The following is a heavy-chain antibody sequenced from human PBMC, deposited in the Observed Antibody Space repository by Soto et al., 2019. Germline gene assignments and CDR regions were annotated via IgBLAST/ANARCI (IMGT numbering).Heavy chain of an antibody. D-gene: IGHD6-13*01. CDR3: AKENGYSSSWFEFDY. CDR2: ISGSGGST. J-gene: IGHJ4*02. V-gene: IGHV3-23*01. CDR1: GFTFGDYA. Sequence: GGSLRLSCAASGFTFGDYAMSWVRQAPGKGLEWVSAISGSGGSTYYADSVKGRFTISRDNSKNTLYLQMNSLRAEDTAVYYCAKENGYSSSWFEFDYWGQGTLVTVS.